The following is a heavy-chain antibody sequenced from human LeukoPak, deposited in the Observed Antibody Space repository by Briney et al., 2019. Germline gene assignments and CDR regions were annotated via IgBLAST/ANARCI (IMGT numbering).Heavy chain of an antibody. D-gene: IGHD3-9*01. Sequence: GASVKVSCKVSGYTLTELSMHWVRQAPGKGLEWMGGFDPEDGETIYAQKFQGRVTMTEDTSTDTAYMELSSLRSEDTAVYYCASPQTGETYYDILTGLFSLDYWGQGTLVTVSS. V-gene: IGHV1-24*01. CDR2: FDPEDGET. CDR1: GYTLTELS. CDR3: ASPQTGETYYDILTGLFSLDY. J-gene: IGHJ4*02.